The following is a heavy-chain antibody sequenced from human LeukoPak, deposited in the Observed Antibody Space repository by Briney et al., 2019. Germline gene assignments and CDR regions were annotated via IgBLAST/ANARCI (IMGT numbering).Heavy chain of an antibody. Sequence: SETLSLTCAVSGGSISSSNWWSWVRQPPGKGLEWIGEIYHSGSTNYNPSLKSRVTISVDKSKNQFSLKLSSVTAADTAVYYCARRIVVVVTATHGWFDPWGQGTLVTVSP. CDR2: IYHSGST. CDR3: ARRIVVVVTATHGWFDP. V-gene: IGHV4-4*02. D-gene: IGHD2-15*01. J-gene: IGHJ5*02. CDR1: GGSISSSNW.